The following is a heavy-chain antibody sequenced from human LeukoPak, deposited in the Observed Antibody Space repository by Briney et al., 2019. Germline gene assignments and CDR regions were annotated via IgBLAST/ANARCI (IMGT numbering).Heavy chain of an antibody. Sequence: ASVKVSCKASGGTFSSYTISWVRQAPGQGLEWMGRIIPILGIANYAQKFQGRVTITADKSTSTAYMELSSLRSVDTAVYYCARGEASVVVPAATHFDYWGQGTLVTVSS. CDR3: ARGEASVVVPAATHFDY. J-gene: IGHJ4*02. CDR2: IIPILGIA. D-gene: IGHD2-2*01. V-gene: IGHV1-69*02. CDR1: GGTFSSYT.